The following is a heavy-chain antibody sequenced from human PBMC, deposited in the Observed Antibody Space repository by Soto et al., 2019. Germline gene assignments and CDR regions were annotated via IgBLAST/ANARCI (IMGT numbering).Heavy chain of an antibody. D-gene: IGHD2-21*02. CDR3: AGYCGGDCSFP. Sequence: ASVKVSCKAPGYTFTSYAMHWVRQAPGQRLEWMGWINAGNGNTKYSQKFQGRVTITRDTSASTAYMELSSLRSEDTAVYYCAGYCGGDCSFPWGQGTLVTVYS. V-gene: IGHV1-3*01. J-gene: IGHJ5*02. CDR1: GYTFTSYA. CDR2: INAGNGNT.